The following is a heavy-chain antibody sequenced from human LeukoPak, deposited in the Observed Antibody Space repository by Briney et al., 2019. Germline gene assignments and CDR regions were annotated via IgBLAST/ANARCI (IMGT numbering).Heavy chain of an antibody. D-gene: IGHD3-9*01. CDR3: ARVLLTCYSYYYGVDV. CDR2: VYFSGSA. Sequence: SETLSLTRTLSGGSLSTYFRSWMRQSPRRGLAWVGYVYFSGSAHYNPPLTFRVTISVDTSKNQFSLNRSSATAADTAVYYSARVLLTCYSYYYGVDVWGKGNTFTVSS. J-gene: IGHJ6*04. CDR1: GGSLSTYF. V-gene: IGHV4-59*01.